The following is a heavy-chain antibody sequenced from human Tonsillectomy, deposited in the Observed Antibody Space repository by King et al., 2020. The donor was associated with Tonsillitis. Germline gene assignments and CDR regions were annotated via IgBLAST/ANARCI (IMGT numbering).Heavy chain of an antibody. Sequence: VQLVESGAEVKKPGASVKVSCKASGYTFTGYYIHWVRQAPGQGLEWMGWINPNSGGTNYAQKFQGRVTMTRDTSISTAYMELSRLRSDDTTVYYCARMSLLWFGESLDYWGQGTLVTVSS. D-gene: IGHD3-10*01. CDR2: INPNSGGT. CDR1: GYTFTGYY. J-gene: IGHJ4*02. CDR3: ARMSLLWFGESLDY. V-gene: IGHV1-2*02.